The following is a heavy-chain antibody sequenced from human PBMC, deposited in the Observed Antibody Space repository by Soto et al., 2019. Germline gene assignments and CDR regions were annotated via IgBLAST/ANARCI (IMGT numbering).Heavy chain of an antibody. CDR3: AISDYDDYGYYYYGMAV. Sequence: CEASGETMSIYALHSACQETGKRLEWMGWINAGNGNIKYSQKFQGRVTITRDTSASTAYMELSSLRSEDTAVYYCAISDYDDYGYYYYGMAVLGQGTTVTVSS. CDR1: GETMSIYA. V-gene: IGHV1-3*01. D-gene: IGHD4-17*01. CDR2: INAGNGNI. J-gene: IGHJ6*02.